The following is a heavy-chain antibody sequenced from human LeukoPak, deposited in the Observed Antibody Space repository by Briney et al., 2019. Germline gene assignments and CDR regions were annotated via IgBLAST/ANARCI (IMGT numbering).Heavy chain of an antibody. CDR1: GGSISSGGYY. CDR3: ARERSARTGGFDY. J-gene: IGHJ4*02. D-gene: IGHD7-27*01. Sequence: KPSETLSFTCTVSGGSISSGGYYWSWIRQPPGKGLEWIGYIYHSGSTYYNPSLKSRVTISVDRSKNQFSLKLSSVTAADTAVYYCARERSARTGGFDYWGQGTLVTVSS. CDR2: IYHSGST. V-gene: IGHV4-30-2*01.